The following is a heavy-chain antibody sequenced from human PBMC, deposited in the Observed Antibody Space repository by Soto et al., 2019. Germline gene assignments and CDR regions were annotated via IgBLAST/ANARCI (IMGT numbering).Heavy chain of an antibody. J-gene: IGHJ5*02. CDR1: GFTFSSYS. CDR3: ARDHRKQRYNWFDT. Sequence: GGSLRLSCAASGFTFSSYSMNWVRQAPGKGLEWVSSISSSSSYIYYADSVKGRFTISRDNAKNSLYLQMNSLRAEDTAVYYCARDHRKQRYNWFDTWGQGTLVTVSS. V-gene: IGHV3-21*01. D-gene: IGHD6-13*01. CDR2: ISSSSSYI.